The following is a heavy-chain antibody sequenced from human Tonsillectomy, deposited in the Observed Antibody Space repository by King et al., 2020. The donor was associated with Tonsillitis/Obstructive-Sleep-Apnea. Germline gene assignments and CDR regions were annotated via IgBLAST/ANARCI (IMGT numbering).Heavy chain of an antibody. D-gene: IGHD3-3*01. CDR2: ISAYNGNT. Sequence: QLVQSGAEVKKPGASVKVSCKASGYTFTSYGISWVRQDPGQGLDWMGWISAYNGNTNYAQNLQGRVTMTTDTSTSTPYMELRSLRSDDTAVYYCATITIFTNWFDPWGQGTLVTVSS. J-gene: IGHJ5*02. V-gene: IGHV1-18*01. CDR1: GYTFTSYG. CDR3: ATITIFTNWFDP.